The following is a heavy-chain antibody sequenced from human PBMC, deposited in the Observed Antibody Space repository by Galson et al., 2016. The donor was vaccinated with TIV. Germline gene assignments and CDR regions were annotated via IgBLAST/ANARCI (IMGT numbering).Heavy chain of an antibody. CDR1: GHTLKELN. CDR2: FDPEDGQT. J-gene: IGHJ6*02. D-gene: IGHD3-10*01. Sequence: SVKVSCKVSGHTLKELNIQWVRQAPGKGLEWMGGFDPEDGQTTYTQKLQGRVTMTADTSTDTAYMELSSLTSEDTAVYYCATEDRYVQWSNGEFYFGLDVWGQGTTVIVSS. V-gene: IGHV1-24*01. CDR3: ATEDRYVQWSNGEFYFGLDV.